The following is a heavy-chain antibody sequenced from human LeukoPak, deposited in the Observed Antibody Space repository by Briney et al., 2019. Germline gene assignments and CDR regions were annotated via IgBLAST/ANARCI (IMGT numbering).Heavy chain of an antibody. J-gene: IGHJ6*03. D-gene: IGHD3-16*02. CDR1: GGSISSYY. Sequence: PSETLSLTCTVPGGSISSYYWSWIRQPPGKGLEWIGYIYYSGSTNYNPSLKSRVTMSVDTSKNQFSLKLSSVTAADTAVYYCASEKLMITFGGVIANYYYYMDVWGKGTTVTISS. CDR2: IYYSGST. CDR3: ASEKLMITFGGVIANYYYYMDV. V-gene: IGHV4-59*12.